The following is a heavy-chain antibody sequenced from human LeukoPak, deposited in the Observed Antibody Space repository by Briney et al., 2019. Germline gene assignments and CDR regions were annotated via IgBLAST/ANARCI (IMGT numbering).Heavy chain of an antibody. CDR2: IYSGGST. Sequence: PGGSLRLSCAASGFTVSSNYMSWVRQAPGKGLEWVSVIYSGGSTYYADSVKGRFTISRDNSRNTLYLQMNSLRAEDTAVYYCARDPMVPSPGGLFDYWGQGTLVTVSS. V-gene: IGHV3-53*05. CDR1: GFTVSSNY. D-gene: IGHD3/OR15-3a*01. CDR3: ARDPMVPSPGGLFDY. J-gene: IGHJ4*02.